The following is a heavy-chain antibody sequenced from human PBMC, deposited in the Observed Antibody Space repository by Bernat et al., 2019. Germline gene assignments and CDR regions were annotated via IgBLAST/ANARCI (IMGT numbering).Heavy chain of an antibody. CDR3: ARGRVSVRPPKYSSSWYGLVY. CDR1: GYTFTSYD. J-gene: IGHJ4*02. V-gene: IGHV1-8*01. D-gene: IGHD6-13*01. CDR2: MNPNSGNT. Sequence: QVQLVQSGAEVKKPGASVKVSCKASGYTFTSYDINWVRQATGQGLEWMGWMNPNSGNTGYAQKFQGRVTMTRNTSISTAYMGLGSLRSEDTAVYYCARGRVSVRPPKYSSSWYGLVYWGQGTLVTVSS.